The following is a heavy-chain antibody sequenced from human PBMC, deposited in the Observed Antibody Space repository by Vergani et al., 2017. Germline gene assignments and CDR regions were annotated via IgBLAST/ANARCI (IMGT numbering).Heavy chain of an antibody. CDR3: AKIAAAAFTGYYYYMDV. CDR1: GFTFDDYA. Sequence: EVQLVESGGGLVQPGRSLRLSCAASGFTFDDYAMHWVRQAPGKGLEWVSGISWNSGSIGYAGSVKGRFTISRDNAKNSLYLQMNSLRAEDTALYYCAKIAAAAFTGYYYYMDVWGKGTTVTVSS. CDR2: ISWNSGSI. V-gene: IGHV3-9*01. D-gene: IGHD6-13*01. J-gene: IGHJ6*03.